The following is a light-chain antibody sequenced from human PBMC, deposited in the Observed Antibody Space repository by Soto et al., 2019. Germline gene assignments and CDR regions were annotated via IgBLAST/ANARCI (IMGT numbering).Light chain of an antibody. CDR2: AAS. J-gene: IGKJ4*01. Sequence: DIQLTQSPPSMFFSXMDGVPLPXXASQSISSWLAWYQQKPGKAPKLLIYAASSLQSGVPSRFSGSGSGTDFTLTISSLQPEDFATYYCQQANSFPLTFGGGTKVDI. CDR1: QSISSW. CDR3: QQANSFPLT. V-gene: IGKV1-12*01.